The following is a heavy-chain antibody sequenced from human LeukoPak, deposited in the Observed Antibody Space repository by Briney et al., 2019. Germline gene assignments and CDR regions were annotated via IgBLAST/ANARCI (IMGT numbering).Heavy chain of an antibody. Sequence: GGSLRLSCAASGLTFGSYEMNWVRQAPGKGLEWVSYISGSGSIIYYADSVKGRFAISRDSSKNTVDLQMNSLRVEDTAVYYCARDRYSSGWYDSWGQGTRVTVSS. CDR3: ARDRYSSGWYDS. D-gene: IGHD3-22*01. CDR2: ISGSGSII. J-gene: IGHJ5*01. V-gene: IGHV3-48*03. CDR1: GLTFGSYE.